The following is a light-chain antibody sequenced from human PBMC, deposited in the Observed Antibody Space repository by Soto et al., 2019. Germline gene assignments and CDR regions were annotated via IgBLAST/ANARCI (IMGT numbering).Light chain of an antibody. CDR3: QQRYNWPRT. CDR1: QSVSSY. V-gene: IGKV3-11*01. CDR2: DAS. Sequence: EIVLTQSPATRSLSPGERATLSCRASQSVSSYLAWYQQKPGQAPRLLIYDASNRATGIPARFSGSGSGTGFTLAISSLEPEDFAVYYCQQRYNWPRTFGQGTKVDIK. J-gene: IGKJ1*01.